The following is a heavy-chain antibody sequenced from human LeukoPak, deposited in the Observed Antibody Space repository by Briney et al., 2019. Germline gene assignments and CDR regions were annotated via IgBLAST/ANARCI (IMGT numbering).Heavy chain of an antibody. Sequence: KSSETLSLTCAVYGGSFSGYSWSWVRQPPGKGLEWVGEINHSGGTTYNPSLKTRVTISVETSTNQFSLKLGYVPAADPAVFSCARGPRGSTSRLAMRCSGGSCYSDAFDIWGQGKMVTVSS. V-gene: IGHV4-34*01. CDR1: GGSFSGYS. D-gene: IGHD2-15*01. CDR3: ARGPRGSTSRLAMRCSGGSCYSDAFDI. CDR2: INHSGGT. J-gene: IGHJ3*02.